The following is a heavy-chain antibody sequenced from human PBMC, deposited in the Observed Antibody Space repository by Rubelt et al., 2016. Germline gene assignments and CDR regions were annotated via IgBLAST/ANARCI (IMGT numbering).Heavy chain of an antibody. J-gene: IGHJ4*02. V-gene: IGHV3-7*01. D-gene: IGHD6-19*01. CDR3: ARDDSVAGFGY. Sequence: ADSVKGRFTISRDNAKNSLYLQMNSLRAEDTAVYYCARDDSVAGFGYWGQGTLVTVSS.